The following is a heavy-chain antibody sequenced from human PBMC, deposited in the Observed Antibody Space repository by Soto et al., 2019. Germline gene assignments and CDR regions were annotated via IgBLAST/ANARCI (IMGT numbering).Heavy chain of an antibody. CDR1: GYTFTSYD. D-gene: IGHD5-12*01. Sequence: ASVKVSCKASGYTFTSYDINWVRQATGQGLEYLGWMNPNSGNTGYVQKFQGRVTMTRDTSISTAYMELSSLRSEDTAVYFCARGGVEMATIGYFDYWGQGALVTVSS. V-gene: IGHV1-8*01. J-gene: IGHJ4*02. CDR3: ARGGVEMATIGYFDY. CDR2: MNPNSGNT.